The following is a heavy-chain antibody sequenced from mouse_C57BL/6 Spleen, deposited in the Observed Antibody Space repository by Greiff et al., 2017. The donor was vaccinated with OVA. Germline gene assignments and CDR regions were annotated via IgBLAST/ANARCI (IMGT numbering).Heavy chain of an antibody. J-gene: IGHJ2*01. V-gene: IGHV1-50*01. CDR3: ARTGGSSDYFDY. CDR1: GYTFTSYW. D-gene: IGHD1-1*01. Sequence: QVQLQQPGAELVKPGASVKLSCKASGYTFTSYWMQWVKQRPGQGLEWIGEIDPSDSYTNYNQKFKGKATLTVDTSSSTAYMQLSSLTSEDSAVYYCARTGGSSDYFDYWGQGTTLTVSS. CDR2: IDPSDSYT.